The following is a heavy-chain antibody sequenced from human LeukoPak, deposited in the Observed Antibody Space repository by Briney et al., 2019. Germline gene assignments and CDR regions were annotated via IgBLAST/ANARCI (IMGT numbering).Heavy chain of an antibody. J-gene: IGHJ4*02. CDR1: GFSFSDYG. CDR3: ANSFYGDYYYFDY. Sequence: GGSLRLSCAASGFSFSDYGMHWVRQAPGKGLEWVAFIRYDGSNEHYADSVKGRFTISRDTSKNTLFLQMNSLRAEDTAVYYCANSFYGDYYYFDYWGQGTLVTVSS. V-gene: IGHV3-30*02. CDR2: IRYDGSNE. D-gene: IGHD4-17*01.